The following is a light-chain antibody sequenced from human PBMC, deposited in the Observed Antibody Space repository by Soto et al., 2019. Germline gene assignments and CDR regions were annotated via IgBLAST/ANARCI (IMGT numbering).Light chain of an antibody. V-gene: IGKV3-15*01. CDR2: DAS. J-gene: IGKJ3*01. CDR1: QSVNSN. Sequence: EIVMTQSPATLSVSPGERATLSCRASQSVNSNLAWYQQKPGQAPRLLIYDASTRATGIPARFSGSGSGTEVTLTISRLQSEDFAVYYCQQYNNWPRTFGPGTKVDI. CDR3: QQYNNWPRT.